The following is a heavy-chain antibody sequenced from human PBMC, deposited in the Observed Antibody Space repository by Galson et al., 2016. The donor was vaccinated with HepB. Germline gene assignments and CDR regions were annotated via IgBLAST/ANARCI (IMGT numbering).Heavy chain of an antibody. D-gene: IGHD3-16*01. V-gene: IGHV3-74*01. Sequence: SLRLSCAASGFTISTYWMHWVRQAPGKGLVWVSRINSDGTSTSYADSVKGRFTISRDNSKNTLYLQMNSLRVDDTAVYYCAKRFGGSRSPYYFDYWGQGTLVTVSS. CDR1: GFTISTYW. CDR2: INSDGTST. J-gene: IGHJ4*02. CDR3: AKRFGGSRSPYYFDY.